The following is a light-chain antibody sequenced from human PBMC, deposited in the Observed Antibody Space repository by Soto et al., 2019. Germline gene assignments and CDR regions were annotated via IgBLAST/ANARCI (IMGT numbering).Light chain of an antibody. Sequence: QSVLTQPPSASGTPGQRVTISCSGSSSNIGSNTGNWYQQLPGTAPKLLIYSNTQRPSGVPDRFSGSKSGTSASLAISGLQSEDEADYYCAAWDDSLNGHVFGAGTKVTVL. CDR2: SNT. J-gene: IGLJ1*01. CDR1: SSNIGSNT. CDR3: AAWDDSLNGHV. V-gene: IGLV1-44*01.